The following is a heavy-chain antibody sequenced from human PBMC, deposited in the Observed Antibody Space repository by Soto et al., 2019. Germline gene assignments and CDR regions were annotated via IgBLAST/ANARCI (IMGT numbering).Heavy chain of an antibody. CDR3: ARYKTSNSWSGAGMDV. J-gene: IGHJ6*02. D-gene: IGHD6-13*01. CDR2: ISPDNGHT. Sequence: GASVKVSCKASGYTFTSYRITWGRQAPGQGLEWMGWISPDNGHTNYAQNLQGRVAMTTDTSTGTAYMELRSLRSDDTAVYYCARYKTSNSWSGAGMDVWGQGTTVTVSS. CDR1: GYTFTSYR. V-gene: IGHV1-18*04.